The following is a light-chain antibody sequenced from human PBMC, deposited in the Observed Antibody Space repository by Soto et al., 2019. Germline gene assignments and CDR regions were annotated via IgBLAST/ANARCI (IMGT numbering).Light chain of an antibody. Sequence: IVLTQSPGTLSLSPGERATLSCRASQSVSSSYLAWYQRKPGQAPRLLIYGASSRATGIPDRFSGSGSGTDFTLTISRLEPEDFAVYYCQQYGTSPRTFGQGTRV. J-gene: IGKJ1*01. CDR1: QSVSSSY. CDR2: GAS. V-gene: IGKV3-20*01. CDR3: QQYGTSPRT.